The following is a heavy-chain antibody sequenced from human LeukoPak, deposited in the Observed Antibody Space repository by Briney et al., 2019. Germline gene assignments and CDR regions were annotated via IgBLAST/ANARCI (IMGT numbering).Heavy chain of an antibody. D-gene: IGHD3-9*01. Sequence: GGSLRLSCAGSGFTFSSYWMSWVRQAPGKGLEWVANIKQDGSETYHVDSVKGRFIISRDNAKNSLFLQVNSLRAEDTAVYYCARQVTGFTNWFDPWGQGNLVTVSS. V-gene: IGHV3-7*01. CDR2: IKQDGSET. J-gene: IGHJ5*02. CDR1: GFTFSSYW. CDR3: ARQVTGFTNWFDP.